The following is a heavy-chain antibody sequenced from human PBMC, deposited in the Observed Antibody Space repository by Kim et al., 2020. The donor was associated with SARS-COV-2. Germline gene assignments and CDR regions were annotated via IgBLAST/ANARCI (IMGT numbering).Heavy chain of an antibody. J-gene: IGHJ4*02. D-gene: IGHD6-19*01. Sequence: ASVKVSCQASGYTFTSYAMHWVRQAPGQRLEWMGWINAGNGNTKYSQKFQGRVTITRDTSASTAYMELSSLRSEDTAVYYCARDRTGIAVAGYDYWGQGTLVTVSS. CDR3: ARDRTGIAVAGYDY. V-gene: IGHV1-3*01. CDR2: INAGNGNT. CDR1: GYTFTSYA.